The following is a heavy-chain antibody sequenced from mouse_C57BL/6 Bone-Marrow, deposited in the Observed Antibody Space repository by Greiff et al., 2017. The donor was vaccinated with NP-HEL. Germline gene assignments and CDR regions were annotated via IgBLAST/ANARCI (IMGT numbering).Heavy chain of an antibody. CDR2: INYDGSST. D-gene: IGHD1-1*01. J-gene: IGHJ4*01. CDR1: GFTFSDYY. Sequence: EVQVVESEGGLVQPGSSMKLSCTASGFTFSDYYMAWVRQVPEKGLEWVANINYDGSSTYYLDSLKSRFIISRDNAKNILYLQMSSLKSEDTATYYCAREDTTVGAMDYWGQGTSVTVSS. V-gene: IGHV5-16*01. CDR3: AREDTTVGAMDY.